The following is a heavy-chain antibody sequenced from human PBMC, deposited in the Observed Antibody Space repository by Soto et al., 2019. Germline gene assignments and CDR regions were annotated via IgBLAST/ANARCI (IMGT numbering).Heavy chain of an antibody. CDR3: AIIATSGGGDAFDI. V-gene: IGHV3-74*01. D-gene: IGHD6-13*01. Sequence: GGSLRLSCADSGFSFSTYWMHWVRQGPGKGLVWVSRISPDGSSTNYPDSVRGRFTISRDNAKNTLYLQMNSLRPEDTAVYYCAIIATSGGGDAFDIWGQGTMVTVSS. CDR1: GFSFSTYW. J-gene: IGHJ3*02. CDR2: ISPDGSST.